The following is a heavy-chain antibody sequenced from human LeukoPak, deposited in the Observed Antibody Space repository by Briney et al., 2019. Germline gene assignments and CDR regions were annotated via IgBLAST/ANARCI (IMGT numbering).Heavy chain of an antibody. CDR3: ARNIAVAGRGDYMDV. J-gene: IGHJ6*03. CDR1: GGSISSSGYY. V-gene: IGHV4-39*01. CDR2: KYYSGST. Sequence: SETLSLTCTVSGGSISSSGYYWGWIRQPPGKGLEWIGSKYYSGSTYYNPSLKNRVTISVDTSKNQFSLKLSSVTAADTAVYYCARNIAVAGRGDYMDVWGKGTTVTISS. D-gene: IGHD6-19*01.